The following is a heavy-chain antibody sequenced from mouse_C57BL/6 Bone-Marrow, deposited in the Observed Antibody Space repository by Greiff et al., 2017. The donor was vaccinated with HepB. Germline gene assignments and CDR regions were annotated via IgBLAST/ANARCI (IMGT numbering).Heavy chain of an antibody. Sequence: DVMLVESGGGLVQPGGSLKLSCAASGFTFSDYYMYWVRQTPEKRLEWVAYISNGGGSTYYPDTVKGRFTISRDNAKNTLYLQMSRLKSEDTAMYYCARHYYYGSSYLWYFDVWGTGTTVTVSS. V-gene: IGHV5-12*01. CDR1: GFTFSDYY. CDR3: ARHYYYGSSYLWYFDV. J-gene: IGHJ1*03. D-gene: IGHD1-1*01. CDR2: ISNGGGST.